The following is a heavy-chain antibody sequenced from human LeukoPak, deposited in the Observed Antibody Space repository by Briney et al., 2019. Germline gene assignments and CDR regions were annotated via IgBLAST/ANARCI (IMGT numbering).Heavy chain of an antibody. CDR1: GYTFTSYG. J-gene: IGHJ4*02. Sequence: ASVKVSCKASGYTFTSYGISWVRQAPGQGLEWMGWISPNNGNTNYAQKFQGRVTMTADTSTSTAYMELRSLRSDDTAVYYCARGASYVILTGYSYFDYWGQGTLVTVSS. CDR2: ISPNNGNT. V-gene: IGHV1-18*01. CDR3: ARGASYVILTGYSYFDY. D-gene: IGHD3-9*01.